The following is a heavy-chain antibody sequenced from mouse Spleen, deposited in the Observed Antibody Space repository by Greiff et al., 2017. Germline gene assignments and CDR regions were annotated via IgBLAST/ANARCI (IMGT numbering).Heavy chain of an antibody. CDR1: GFSLTSYG. CDR2: IWSDGST. Sequence: VKLKETGPGLVAPSQSLSITCTVSGFSLTSYGVHWVRQPPGKGLEWLVVIWSDGSTNYNSALKSRLSISKDNSKSQVFLKMNSLQTDDTAMYYCARHAEYYRYDGAWFAYWGQGTLVTVSA. CDR3: ARHAEYYRYDGAWFAY. D-gene: IGHD2-14*01. V-gene: IGHV2-6-1*01. J-gene: IGHJ3*01.